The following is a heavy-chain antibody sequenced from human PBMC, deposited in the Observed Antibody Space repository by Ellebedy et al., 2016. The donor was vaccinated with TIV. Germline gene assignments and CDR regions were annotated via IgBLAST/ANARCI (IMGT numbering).Heavy chain of an antibody. V-gene: IGHV3-23*01. J-gene: IGHJ4*02. CDR1: GFAFYNYA. CDR3: ADPKDSDFDY. CDR2: ISGGST. D-gene: IGHD2-21*01. Sequence: GGSLRLXXAASGFAFYNYAMTWVRQAPGKGLEWVSGISGGSTFYAESVKGRFIISRDNSKNMLYLQMNSLRVEDTAIYYCADPKDSDFDYWGQGTLVTVSS.